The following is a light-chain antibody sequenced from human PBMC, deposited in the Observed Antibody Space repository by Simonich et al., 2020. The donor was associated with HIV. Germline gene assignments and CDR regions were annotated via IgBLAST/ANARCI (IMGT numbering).Light chain of an antibody. CDR1: NIGSKS. CDR3: QVWDSSSDHPHVV. V-gene: IGLV3-21*03. J-gene: IGLJ2*01. CDR2: GDS. Sequence: SYVLTQPPSVSVAPGKTARITCGGNNIGSKSVHWYQQKPGQAPVLVVYGDSDRPSGIPERLSGSNSGNTATLTISRVEAGDEADYYCQVWDSSSDHPHVVFGGGTKLTVL.